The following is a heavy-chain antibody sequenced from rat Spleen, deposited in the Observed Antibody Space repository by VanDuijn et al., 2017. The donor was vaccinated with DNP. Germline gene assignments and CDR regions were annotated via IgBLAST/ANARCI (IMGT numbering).Heavy chain of an antibody. CDR2: INSAGST. Sequence: EVLLQESGPRLVKPSQSLSLTCSVTGFSITNNFKWSWIRKFPGNKLEWMGYINSAGSTQYNPSLKSRISVTRDTSKNQFFLQVNSVTAEDTATYYCARLHYGLNSWGHGVMVTVSS. V-gene: IGHV3-3*01. J-gene: IGHJ2*01. CDR3: ARLHYGLNS. D-gene: IGHD1-6*01. CDR1: GFSITNNFK.